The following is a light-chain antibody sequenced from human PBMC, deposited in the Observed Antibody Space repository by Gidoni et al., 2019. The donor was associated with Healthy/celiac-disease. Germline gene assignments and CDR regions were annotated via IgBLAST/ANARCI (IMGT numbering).Light chain of an antibody. CDR2: DVS. J-gene: IGLJ1*01. Sequence: QSALTQPASVSGSPGQSITISCTGTSSDVGGYNYVSWYHQHPGKAPKLMIYDVSNRPSGVSNRFSGSKSGNTASLTISGLQAEDEADYYCSSYTSSSTPFYVFGTGTKVXV. V-gene: IGLV2-14*01. CDR3: SSYTSSSTPFYV. CDR1: SSDVGGYNY.